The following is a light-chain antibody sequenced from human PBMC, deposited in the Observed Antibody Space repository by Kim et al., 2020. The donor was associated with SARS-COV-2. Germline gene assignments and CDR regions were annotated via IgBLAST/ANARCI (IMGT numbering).Light chain of an antibody. Sequence: LSTGERANLSCRASESVSSRYLAGYQQKPGQAPRLLIYGAYSRATGIPDRFSGRGSGTDFTLTISRLEPEDCAVYYCQQYGRSQYTFGQGNKLEI. CDR2: GAY. V-gene: IGKV3-20*01. CDR3: QQYGRSQYT. J-gene: IGKJ2*01. CDR1: ESVSSRY.